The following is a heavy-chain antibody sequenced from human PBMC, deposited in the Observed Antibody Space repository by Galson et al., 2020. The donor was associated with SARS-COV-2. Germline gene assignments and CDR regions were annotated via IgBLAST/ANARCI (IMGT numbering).Heavy chain of an antibody. CDR2: IKEDGSVK. V-gene: IGHV3-7*01. CDR1: GFTLSSSW. Sequence: TGGSLRLSCAASGFTLSSSWMTWVRQAPGKGLEWVANIKEDGSVKHYVDSVKGRFTISRDNAENSLYLQMNSLRVEDTAVYYCARYRRGSGTYYAFDIWGPGTMVTVSS. J-gene: IGHJ3*02. CDR3: ARYRRGSGTYYAFDI. D-gene: IGHD3-10*01.